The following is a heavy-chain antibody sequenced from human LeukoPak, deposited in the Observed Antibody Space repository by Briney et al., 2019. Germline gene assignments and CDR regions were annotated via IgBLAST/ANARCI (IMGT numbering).Heavy chain of an antibody. V-gene: IGHV4-59*01. CDR3: ARGAPRYCSGGSCARSFDP. Sequence: TASETLSLTCTVSGGSISSYYWSWIRQPPGKGLEWIGYIYYSGSTNYNPSLKSRVTISVDTSRNQFSLKLSSVTAADTAVYYCARGAPRYCSGGSCARSFDPWGQGTLVTVSS. J-gene: IGHJ5*02. CDR2: IYYSGST. CDR1: GGSISSYY. D-gene: IGHD2-15*01.